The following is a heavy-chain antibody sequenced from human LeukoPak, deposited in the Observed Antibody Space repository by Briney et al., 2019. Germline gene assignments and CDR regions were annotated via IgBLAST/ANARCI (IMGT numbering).Heavy chain of an antibody. D-gene: IGHD2-8*01. J-gene: IGHJ4*02. Sequence: ASVKVSCKVSGYTLTELSMHWVRQAPGKGLEWMGGFDPEDGETIYAQKFQGRVTMTEDTSTDTAYMELSSLRSEDTAVYYCATIGYCTNGVCPDYWGQGTLVTVSS. CDR2: FDPEDGET. V-gene: IGHV1-24*01. CDR1: GYTLTELS. CDR3: ATIGYCTNGVCPDY.